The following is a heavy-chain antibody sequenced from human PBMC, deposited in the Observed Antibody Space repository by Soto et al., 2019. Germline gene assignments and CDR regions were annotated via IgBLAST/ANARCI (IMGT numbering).Heavy chain of an antibody. Sequence: QVQLVESGGGVVQPGRSQRLSCAASGFTFSSYGMHWVRQAPGKGLEWVAVISYDGSKKYYADSVKGRFTISRDNSKNTLYLQMNSLKTEDTAVYHCAKEWGSGWSWAYNWFDHWGQGTLVTVSS. CDR2: ISYDGSKK. CDR1: GFTFSSYG. CDR3: AKEWGSGWSWAYNWFDH. D-gene: IGHD6-19*01. V-gene: IGHV3-30*18. J-gene: IGHJ5*02.